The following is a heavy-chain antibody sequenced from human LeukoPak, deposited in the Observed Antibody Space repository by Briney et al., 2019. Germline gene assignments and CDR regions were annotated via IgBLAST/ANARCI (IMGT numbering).Heavy chain of an antibody. CDR1: GYTFSGSA. J-gene: IGHJ5*02. Sequence: GGSLRLSCAASGYTFSGSAMHWVRQASGKGLEWVGRIRSKANSYATAYAASVKGRFTISRDDSKNTAYLQMNSLKTEDTAVYYCTFLLPPLGPWGQGTLVTVSS. D-gene: IGHD3-16*01. CDR2: IRSKANSYAT. V-gene: IGHV3-73*01. CDR3: TFLLPPLGP.